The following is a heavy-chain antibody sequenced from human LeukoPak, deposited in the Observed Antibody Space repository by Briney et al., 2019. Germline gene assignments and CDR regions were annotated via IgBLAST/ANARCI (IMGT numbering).Heavy chain of an antibody. D-gene: IGHD5-12*01. CDR3: TTSLSGYDPPVDV. CDR2: IKSKTDGGTT. Sequence: KAGGSLRLSCAASGFTFSNAWMSWVRQAPGKGLEWVGRIKSKTDGGTTDYAAPVKGRFTISRDDSKNTLYLQMNSLKTEDTAVYYCTTSLSGYDPPVDVWGKGTTVTISS. CDR1: GFTFSNAW. J-gene: IGHJ6*04. V-gene: IGHV3-15*01.